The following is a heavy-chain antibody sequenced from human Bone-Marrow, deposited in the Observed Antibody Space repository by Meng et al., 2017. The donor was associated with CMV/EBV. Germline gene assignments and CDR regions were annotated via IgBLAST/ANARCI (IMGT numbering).Heavy chain of an antibody. CDR2: TSGSGGST. CDR1: GFTFNSKD. J-gene: IGHJ4*02. Sequence: SGFTFNSKDWMRVRKGQGKGLEWGSSTSGSGGSTDYEYQVKGRFTITRDYSKNTLYLQMKSLRDEDTAVYFCAKGDGSGSFWGWIPDYWGQGTLVTVSS. CDR3: AKGDGSGSFWGWIPDY. V-gene: IGHV3-23*01. D-gene: IGHD3-10*01.